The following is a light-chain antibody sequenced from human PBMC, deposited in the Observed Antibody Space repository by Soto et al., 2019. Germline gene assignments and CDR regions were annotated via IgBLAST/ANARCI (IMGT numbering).Light chain of an antibody. CDR1: QTIGTY. V-gene: IGKV1-39*01. Sequence: DIQMTQSPSSLSASVGDRVTITCRASQTIGTYLNWYQQKPGKAPKLLIYATFSLQVGVPSRFSGRGSGTDFTLTISSLQPEDFATYYFQQSYNTPMYTFGQGTKLELK. CDR2: ATF. CDR3: QQSYNTPMYT. J-gene: IGKJ2*01.